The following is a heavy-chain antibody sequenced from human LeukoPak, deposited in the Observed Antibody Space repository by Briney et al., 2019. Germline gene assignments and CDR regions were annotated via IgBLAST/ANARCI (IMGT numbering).Heavy chain of an antibody. CDR1: GFTFSDYY. V-gene: IGHV3-11*01. Sequence: GGSLRLSCAASGFTFSDYYMSWIRQAPGKGLEWVSYISSSGSTIYYADSVKGRFTISRDNAKNSLYLQMNSLRAEDTAVYYCAKDLGEAAAGTWGDYWGQGTLVTVSS. CDR2: ISSSGSTI. CDR3: AKDLGEAAAGTWGDY. D-gene: IGHD6-13*01. J-gene: IGHJ4*02.